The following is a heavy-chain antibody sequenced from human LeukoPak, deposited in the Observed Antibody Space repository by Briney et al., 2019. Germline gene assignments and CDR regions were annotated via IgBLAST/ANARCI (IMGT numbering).Heavy chain of an antibody. CDR3: ARGGAARPYY. J-gene: IGHJ4*02. CDR1: GYTFTNFD. D-gene: IGHD6-6*01. V-gene: IGHV1-8*03. Sequence: ASVKVSCKASGYTFTNFDISWVRQAPGQGLEWVGWMNPNSGNTGYAQKFQGRVTISKNTSITTAYMELSSLRAEDTAGYYWARGGAARPYYWGQGTLVTVFS. CDR2: MNPNSGNT.